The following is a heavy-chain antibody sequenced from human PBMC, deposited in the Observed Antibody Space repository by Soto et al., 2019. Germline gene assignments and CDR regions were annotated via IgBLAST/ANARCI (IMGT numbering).Heavy chain of an antibody. CDR3: ASEGDDILTGYPYYYYGMDV. CDR1: GDSITHSY. Sequence: SGTLSLTCTVSGDSITHSYWSWILQSPEKGLEWIAYFYYSGVTKYNPSLRSRVAISVDKSKNQFSLKLSSVTAADTAVYYCASEGDDILTGYPYYYYGMDVWGQGTTVTVSS. CDR2: FYYSGVT. V-gene: IGHV4-59*12. J-gene: IGHJ6*02. D-gene: IGHD3-9*01.